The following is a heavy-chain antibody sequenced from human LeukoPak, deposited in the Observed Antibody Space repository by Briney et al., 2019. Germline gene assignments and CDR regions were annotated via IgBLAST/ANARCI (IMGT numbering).Heavy chain of an antibody. D-gene: IGHD6-13*01. CDR1: GGSISSYY. J-gene: IGHJ4*02. CDR2: IYYSGST. CDR3: ARVRPVIAAAGTRGYDY. V-gene: IGHV4-59*01. Sequence: SETLSLTCTVSGGSISSYYWSWIRQPPGKGLEWIGYIYYSGSTNYNPSLKSRVTISVDTSKNQFSLKLSSVTAADTAVYYCARVRPVIAAAGTRGYDYWGQGTLVTVSS.